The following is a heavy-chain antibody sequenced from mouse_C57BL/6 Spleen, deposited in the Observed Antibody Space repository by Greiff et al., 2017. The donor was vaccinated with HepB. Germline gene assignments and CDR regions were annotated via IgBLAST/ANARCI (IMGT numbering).Heavy chain of an antibody. CDR3: ARDGNSNLYYFDY. CDR2: IYPRSGNT. Sequence: LVESGAELARPGASVKLSCKASGYTFTSYGISWVKQRTGQGLEWIGEIYPRSGNTYYNEKFKGKATLTADKSSSTAYMELRSLTSEDSAVYFCARDGNSNLYYFDYWGQGTTLTVSS. V-gene: IGHV1-81*01. D-gene: IGHD2-5*01. CDR1: GYTFTSYG. J-gene: IGHJ2*01.